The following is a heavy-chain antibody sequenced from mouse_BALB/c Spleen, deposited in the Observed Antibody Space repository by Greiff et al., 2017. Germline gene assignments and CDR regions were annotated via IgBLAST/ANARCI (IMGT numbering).Heavy chain of an antibody. D-gene: IGHD2-14*01. J-gene: IGHJ4*01. Sequence: VKLMESGPGLVQPSQSLSITCTVSGFSLTSYGVHWVRQSPGKGLEWLGVIWSGGSTDYNAAFISRLSISKDNSKSQVFFKMNSLQANDTAIYYCAREGPYRYYYAMDDWGQGTSVTVAS. CDR1: GFSLTSYG. CDR3: AREGPYRYYYAMDD. CDR2: IWSGGST. V-gene: IGHV2-2*02.